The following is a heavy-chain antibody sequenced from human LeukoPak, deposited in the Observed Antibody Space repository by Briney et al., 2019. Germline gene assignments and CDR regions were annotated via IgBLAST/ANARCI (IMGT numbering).Heavy chain of an antibody. V-gene: IGHV3-30-3*01. Sequence: GGSLRLSCAASGFTFSSYAMHWVRQAPGKGLEWVAVISYEGSNKYYADSVKGRFTISRDNSKNTLYLQMNSLRAEDTAVYYCASIPAAAPGSPFDYWGQGTLVTVSS. J-gene: IGHJ4*02. CDR2: ISYEGSNK. CDR1: GFTFSSYA. D-gene: IGHD6-6*01. CDR3: ASIPAAAPGSPFDY.